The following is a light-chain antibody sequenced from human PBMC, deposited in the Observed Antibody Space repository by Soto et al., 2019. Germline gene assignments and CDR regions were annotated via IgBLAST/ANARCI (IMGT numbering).Light chain of an antibody. Sequence: EIVLTQSPVTLSLPPGARATLSCRASQSVSRYLAWYQQKPGQAPRLLIYDAFKRATGIPARFSGSGSGTDFTLTISSLEPEDFAVYYCQQRSNWPSTFGGGTKVEIK. V-gene: IGKV3-11*01. J-gene: IGKJ4*01. CDR1: QSVSRY. CDR3: QQRSNWPST. CDR2: DAF.